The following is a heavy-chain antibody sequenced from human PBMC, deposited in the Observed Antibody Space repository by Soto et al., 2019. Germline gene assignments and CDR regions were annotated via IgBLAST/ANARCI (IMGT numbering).Heavy chain of an antibody. CDR1: GFTFSNYG. Sequence: QVHLVESGGGVVQPGRSLRLSCAASGFTFSNYGMHWVRQAPGKGLEWVAVIWYDGTIKYYSDSVKGRFSISRDNSKNKLYLQMNSLRVEATAVYYCARTPSWSDYGMDVWGQGTTVVVSS. CDR3: ARTPSWSDYGMDV. D-gene: IGHD3-3*01. J-gene: IGHJ6*02. CDR2: IWYDGTIK. V-gene: IGHV3-33*01.